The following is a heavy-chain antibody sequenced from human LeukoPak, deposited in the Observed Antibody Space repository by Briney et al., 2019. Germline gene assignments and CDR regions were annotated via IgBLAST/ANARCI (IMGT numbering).Heavy chain of an antibody. CDR1: GFTFSSYW. CDR3: ARGGGLDV. CDR2: INHNGNVN. J-gene: IGHJ6*02. V-gene: IGHV3-7*03. D-gene: IGHD3-16*01. Sequence: GGSLRLSCAASGFTFSSYWMNWARQAPGKGLEWVASINHNGNVNYYVDSVKGRFTISRDNAKNSLYLQMSNLRAEDTAVFFCARGGGLDVWGQGATVTVSS.